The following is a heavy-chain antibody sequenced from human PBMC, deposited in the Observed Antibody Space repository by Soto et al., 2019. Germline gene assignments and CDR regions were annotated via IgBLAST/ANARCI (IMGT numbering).Heavy chain of an antibody. V-gene: IGHV5-10-1*01. Sequence: GESLKISCKGSGYSFTSYWISWVRQMPGKGLEWMGRIDPSDSYTNYSPSFQGHVTISADKSISTAYLQWSSLKASDTAMYYCARHDNGYSSSWGLNYYYYYGMDVWGQGTTVTVSS. CDR3: ARHDNGYSSSWGLNYYYYYGMDV. J-gene: IGHJ6*02. CDR2: IDPSDSYT. CDR1: GYSFTSYW. D-gene: IGHD6-13*01.